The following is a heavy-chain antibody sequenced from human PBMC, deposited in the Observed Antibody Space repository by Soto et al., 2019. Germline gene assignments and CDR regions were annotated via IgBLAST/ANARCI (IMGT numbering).Heavy chain of an antibody. V-gene: IGHV3-23*01. CDR1: GFTFNNYA. D-gene: IGHD3-10*01. CDR2: VSGSCGST. Sequence: PAESLRLSCAASGFTFNNYAMSWVRQAPAEGREGGSAVSGSCGSTYYAASVEGRVTISRDNSKNTLYLQMNGLRAEDTAVYYCAKDGPPLLLWFGELPYFDYWGQGTPVPVSS. J-gene: IGHJ4*02. CDR3: AKDGPPLLLWFGELPYFDY.